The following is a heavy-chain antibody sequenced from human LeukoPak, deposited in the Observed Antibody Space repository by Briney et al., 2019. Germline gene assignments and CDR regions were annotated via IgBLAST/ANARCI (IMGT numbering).Heavy chain of an antibody. CDR1: GGSISSYY. J-gene: IGHJ4*02. CDR2: IYYSGST. V-gene: IGHV4-59*08. Sequence: TSETLSLTCTVSGGSISSYYWSWIRQPPGKGLEWVGYIYYSGSTNYNPGLKSPVTIPVDTSKNQFSLKLSSVSAGDTAVHDWARLVDYVLGSYRPYFDYWGQGTLVTVSS. D-gene: IGHD3-16*02. CDR3: ARLVDYVLGSYRPYFDY.